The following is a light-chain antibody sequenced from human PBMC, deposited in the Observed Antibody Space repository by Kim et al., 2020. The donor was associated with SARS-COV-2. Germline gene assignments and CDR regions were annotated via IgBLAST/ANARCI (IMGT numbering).Light chain of an antibody. CDR2: GNS. J-gene: IGLJ2*01. CDR3: QSYDSSLSGVV. CDR1: SSNIGAGYD. V-gene: IGLV1-40*01. Sequence: RVPISGTGSSSNIGAGYDVHWYQQLPGTAPKLLIYGNSNRPSGVPDRFSGSKSGTSASLAITGLQAEDEADYYCQSYDSSLSGVVFGGGTKLTVL.